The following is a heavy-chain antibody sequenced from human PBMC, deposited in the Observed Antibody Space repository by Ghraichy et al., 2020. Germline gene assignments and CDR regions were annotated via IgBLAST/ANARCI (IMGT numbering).Heavy chain of an antibody. V-gene: IGHV4-31*03. Sequence: SETLSLTCTVSGGSISSGGYYWSWIRQHPGKGLEWIGYIYYSGSTYYNPSLKSRVTISVDTSKNQFSLKLSSVTAADTAVYYCARGGPMDYYDSSGYDYWGQGTLVTVSS. J-gene: IGHJ4*02. CDR1: GGSISSGGYY. D-gene: IGHD3-22*01. CDR2: IYYSGST. CDR3: ARGGPMDYYDSSGYDY.